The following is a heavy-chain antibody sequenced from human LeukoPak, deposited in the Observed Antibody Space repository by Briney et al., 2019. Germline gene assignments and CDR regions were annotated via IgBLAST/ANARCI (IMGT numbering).Heavy chain of an antibody. CDR1: AFTVRSSY. D-gene: IGHD3-3*01. CDR2: LHSGASV. CDR3: ARNYISDYYYYFDY. Sequence: PGGSLRLSGADSAFTVRSSYMSWVHQAPGKGLEWVSILHSGASVYYTDSVKGRFTISRDNSRNTLYLQMNSLRAEDTAVYYCARNYISDYYYYFDYWGQGTLVAVSS. V-gene: IGHV3-53*01. J-gene: IGHJ4*02.